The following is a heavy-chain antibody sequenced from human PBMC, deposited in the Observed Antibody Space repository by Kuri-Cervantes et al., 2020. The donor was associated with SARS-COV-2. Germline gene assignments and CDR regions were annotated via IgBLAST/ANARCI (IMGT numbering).Heavy chain of an antibody. V-gene: IGHV3-11*04. J-gene: IGHJ4*02. CDR1: EFTFSDHY. CDR2: ISESGSTK. CDR3: VRDGDHWNFDY. Sequence: GESLKISCAASEFTFSDHYMTWIRQAPGRGLEWVSYISESGSTKYYADSVKGRFTISRDNAKNMLFLQMNSLRAEDTAVYYCVRDGDHWNFDYWGQGTRVTCYS. D-gene: IGHD1-1*01.